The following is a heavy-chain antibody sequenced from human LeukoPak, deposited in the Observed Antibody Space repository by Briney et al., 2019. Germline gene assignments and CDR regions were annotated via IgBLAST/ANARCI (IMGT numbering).Heavy chain of an antibody. Sequence: GGSLRLSCAASGFTFSSHWMSWVRQAPGKGLEWLAVISYDGSNKYYADSVKGRFTISRDNSKNTLYLQMNSLRAEDTAVYYCARQIVYYYGMDVWGQRDHGHRLL. J-gene: IGHJ6*04. V-gene: IGHV3-30*03. CDR3: ARQIVYYYGMDV. CDR1: GFTFSSHW. CDR2: ISYDGSNK. D-gene: IGHD3-16*02.